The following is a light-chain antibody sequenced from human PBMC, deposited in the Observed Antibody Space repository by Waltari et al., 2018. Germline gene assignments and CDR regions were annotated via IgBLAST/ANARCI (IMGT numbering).Light chain of an antibody. CDR2: QPA. CDR1: QSISRY. Sequence: EIMLTQSPDTLSLPPGERATPSRRASQSISRYLVWYQQKPGQAPRLLIYQPAIRATGIPDRFSGSGYGTDFSLTISKLEPEDFAVYYCQNHERLPAVFGQGTKVEIK. J-gene: IGKJ1*01. CDR3: QNHERLPAV. V-gene: IGKV3-20*01.